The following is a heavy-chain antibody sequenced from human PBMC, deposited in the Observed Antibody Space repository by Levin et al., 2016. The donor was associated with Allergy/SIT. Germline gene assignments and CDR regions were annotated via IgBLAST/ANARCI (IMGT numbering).Heavy chain of an antibody. J-gene: IGHJ3*02. CDR3: ARSGVLPHDDAFDI. Sequence: GESLKISCAASGFSVSDNYMSWVRQAPGKGLEWVSLIYTSGTTNHADSVKGRFTISRDTPKNTVYLQMNSLRPEDSAVYYCARSGVLPHDDAFDIWGQGTMVTVSS. CDR2: IYTSGTT. CDR1: GFSVSDNY. D-gene: IGHD5-12*01. V-gene: IGHV3-66*02.